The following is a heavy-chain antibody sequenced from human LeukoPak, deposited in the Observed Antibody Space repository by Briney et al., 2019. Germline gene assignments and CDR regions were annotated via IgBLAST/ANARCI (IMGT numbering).Heavy chain of an antibody. CDR1: GFTFSNYE. J-gene: IGHJ4*02. V-gene: IGHV3-48*03. CDR3: ARDYGGSSPFDY. D-gene: IGHD4-23*01. CDR2: ISSSGSDI. Sequence: PGGSLRLSCAASGFTFSNYEMHWVRQAPGKGLEWVSYISSSGSDIYYADSVKGRFTISRDNAKNSLYLHMNSLRAEDTAVYYCARDYGGSSPFDYWGQGTPVTVSS.